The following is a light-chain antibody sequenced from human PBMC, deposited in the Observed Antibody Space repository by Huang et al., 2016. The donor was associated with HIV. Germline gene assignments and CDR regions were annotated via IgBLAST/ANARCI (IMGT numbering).Light chain of an antibody. V-gene: IGKV3-11*01. CDR3: QQRSNSFLT. CDR1: QSVSSY. CDR2: DAS. Sequence: EIVLTQSPATLSLSPGERATLSCRASQSVSSYLAWYQQKPGQAPRLLIYDASNRATGIPARFSGSGSGTDFTLTIISLEPEDFAVYYYQQRSNSFLTFGGGTKVEIK. J-gene: IGKJ4*01.